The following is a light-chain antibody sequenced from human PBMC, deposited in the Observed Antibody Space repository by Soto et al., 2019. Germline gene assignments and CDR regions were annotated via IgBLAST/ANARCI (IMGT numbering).Light chain of an antibody. J-gene: IGLJ3*02. CDR3: AAGDDGLNGWV. CDR1: SSNIGSNT. V-gene: IGLV1-44*01. CDR2: SNN. Sequence: QSVLTQPPSASGTPGQRVTISCSGSSSNIGSNTVNWYQQLPGTAPKLLIYSNNQRPSGVPDRFSGSKSGTSASLAISGLQSEDEADYYCAAGDDGLNGWVFGGGTKVTFL.